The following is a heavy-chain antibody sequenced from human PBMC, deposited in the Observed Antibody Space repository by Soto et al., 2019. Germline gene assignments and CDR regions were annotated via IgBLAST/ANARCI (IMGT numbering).Heavy chain of an antibody. D-gene: IGHD6-19*01. CDR2: ISGSGGST. CDR1: GFTFSSYA. J-gene: IGHJ6*02. Sequence: EVQLLESGGGLVQPGGSLRLSCAASGFTFSSYAMSWVRQAPGKGLEWVSAISGSGGSTYYADSVKGRFTISRDNSKNTLYLQMNSLRAEDTAVYYCAKSADGAGINYYYGMDVWGQGTTVTVSS. CDR3: AKSADGAGINYYYGMDV. V-gene: IGHV3-23*01.